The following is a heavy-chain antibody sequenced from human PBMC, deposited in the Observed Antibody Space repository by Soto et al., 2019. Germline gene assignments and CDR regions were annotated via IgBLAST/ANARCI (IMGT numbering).Heavy chain of an antibody. J-gene: IGHJ4*02. CDR3: AHPGNMAAAGYYFDY. V-gene: IGHV2-5*02. Sequence: QITLKESGPTLVKPTQTLTLTCTLSGFSLSTSGVHVGWLRQPPGMALEWLALIFWDDDKRYSPSLKSRLTITKDTSKNQGVLTMTNMDPVDTATYYGAHPGNMAAAGYYFDYWGQGALVTVSS. D-gene: IGHD6-13*01. CDR1: GFSLSTSGVH. CDR2: IFWDDDK.